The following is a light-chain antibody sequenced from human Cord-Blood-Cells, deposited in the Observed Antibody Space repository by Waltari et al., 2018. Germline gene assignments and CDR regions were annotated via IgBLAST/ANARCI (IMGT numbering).Light chain of an antibody. CDR1: SRAVGGYNY. J-gene: IGLJ3*02. CDR3: SSYTSSSTWV. CDR2: DVS. V-gene: IGLV2-14*01. Sequence: QSALTQPASVSGSPGQSITISCPGTSRAVGGYNYVSWYQQHPGKAPKLRIYDVSNRPSGVSNRFSGSKSGNTASLTISGLQAEDEADYYCSSYTSSSTWVFGGGTKLTVL.